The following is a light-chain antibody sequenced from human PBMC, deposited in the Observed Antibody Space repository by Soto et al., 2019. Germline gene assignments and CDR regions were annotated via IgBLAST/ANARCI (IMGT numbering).Light chain of an antibody. J-gene: IGLJ3*02. Sequence: QSVLTQPPSASGTPGQTVTLSCSGSRSNIGSHFVAWYQQVPATAPRLLIHRNSQRPSGVPDRFSASKSGTSASLAISGLRSEDEADYYCAAWHDNVRGGMFGTGTKLTVL. V-gene: IGLV1-47*01. CDR1: RSNIGSHF. CDR3: AAWHDNVRGGM. CDR2: RNS.